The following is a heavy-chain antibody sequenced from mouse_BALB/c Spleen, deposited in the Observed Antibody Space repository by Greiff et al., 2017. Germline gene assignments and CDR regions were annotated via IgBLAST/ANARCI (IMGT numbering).Heavy chain of an antibody. D-gene: IGHD1-1*02. CDR2: ISNGGGST. CDR1: GFTFSSYT. CDR3: ARPYYYGGFDY. Sequence: EVKVVESGGGLVQPGGSLKLSCAASGFTFSSYTMSWVRQTPEKRLEWVAYISNGGGSTYCPDTVKGRFTISRDNAKNTLYLQMSSLKSEDTAMYYCARPYYYGGFDYWGQGTTLTVSS. V-gene: IGHV5-12-2*01. J-gene: IGHJ2*01.